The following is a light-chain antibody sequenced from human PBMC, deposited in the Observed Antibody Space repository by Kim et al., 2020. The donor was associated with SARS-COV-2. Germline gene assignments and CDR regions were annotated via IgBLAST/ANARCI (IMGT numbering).Light chain of an antibody. CDR2: KAS. CDR3: QQYDSHPYT. V-gene: IGKV1-5*03. CDR1: QSVSSW. Sequence: LHITHSPSTLSASVGDRVTITCRASQSVSSWLAWYQQKPGKAPKLLIYKASTLEGGVPSRFSGRGSGTEFTLTINSLQPDDFATYSCQQYDSHPYTFGQGTKLEI. J-gene: IGKJ2*01.